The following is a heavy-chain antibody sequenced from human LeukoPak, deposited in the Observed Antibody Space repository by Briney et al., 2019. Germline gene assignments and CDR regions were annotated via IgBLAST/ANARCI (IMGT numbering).Heavy chain of an antibody. J-gene: IGHJ4*02. V-gene: IGHV1-69*04. CDR1: GGTFSSYA. Sequence: SVKVSCKASGGTFSSYAISWVRQAPGQGLEWMGRIIPILGIANYAQEFQGRVTITADKSTSTAYMELSSLRSEDTAVYYCARGYCSGGSCYPGGRYFDYWGQGTLVTVSS. D-gene: IGHD2-15*01. CDR3: ARGYCSGGSCYPGGRYFDY. CDR2: IIPILGIA.